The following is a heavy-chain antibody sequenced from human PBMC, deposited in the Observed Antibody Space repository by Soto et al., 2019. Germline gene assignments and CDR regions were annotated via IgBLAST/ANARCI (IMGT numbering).Heavy chain of an antibody. V-gene: IGHV5-10-1*01. Sequence: GESLKISCKGSGYSFTSYWITWVRQMPGKGLEWMGRIDPSDSYTNYSPSFQGHVTMTWDTSITTAYLDLTRLTTNDTATYFCATWVDYGDFEGFDFWGQGTLVTSPQ. D-gene: IGHD4-17*01. CDR2: IDPSDSYT. J-gene: IGHJ4*02. CDR3: ATWVDYGDFEGFDF. CDR1: GYSFTSYW.